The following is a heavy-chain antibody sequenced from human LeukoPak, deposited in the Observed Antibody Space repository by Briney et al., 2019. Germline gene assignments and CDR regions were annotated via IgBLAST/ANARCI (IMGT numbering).Heavy chain of an antibody. D-gene: IGHD3-22*01. J-gene: IGHJ4*02. Sequence: GGSLRLSCAASGFTFSSYAMSWVRQAPGKGLEWVSVIYSGGSTYYADSVKGRFTISRDNSKNTLYLQMNSLRAEDTAVYYCARVYDSSGNDYWGQGTLVTVSS. CDR2: IYSGGST. CDR3: ARVYDSSGNDY. V-gene: IGHV3-53*01. CDR1: GFTFSSYA.